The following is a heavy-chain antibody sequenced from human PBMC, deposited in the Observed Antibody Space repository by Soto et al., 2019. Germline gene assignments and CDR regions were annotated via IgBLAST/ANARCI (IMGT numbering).Heavy chain of an antibody. J-gene: IGHJ5*02. D-gene: IGHD4-4*01. V-gene: IGHV1-18*01. CDR1: GYTFTSYG. CDR2: ISAYNGNT. CDR3: ARTKLQYLNWFDP. Sequence: GASGKVSCKASGYTFTSYGISWVRQAPGQGLEWMGWISAYNGNTNYARKLQGRVTMTTDTSTSTAYMELRSLRSDDTAVYYCARTKLQYLNWFDPWGQGTLVTVSS.